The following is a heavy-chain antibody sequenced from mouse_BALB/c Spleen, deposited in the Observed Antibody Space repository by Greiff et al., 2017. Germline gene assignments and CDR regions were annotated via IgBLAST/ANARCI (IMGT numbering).Heavy chain of an antibody. CDR3: ARVYRYDGYAMDY. CDR2: INPSTGYT. J-gene: IGHJ4*01. Sequence: QVQLQQPGAELVRPGASVKMSCKASGYTFTSYWMHWVKQRPGQGLEWIGYINPSTGYTEYNQKFKDKATLTADKSSSTAYMQLSSLTSEDSAVYYCARVYRYDGYAMDYWGQGTSVTVSS. D-gene: IGHD2-14*01. V-gene: IGHV1-4*01. CDR1: GYTFTSYW.